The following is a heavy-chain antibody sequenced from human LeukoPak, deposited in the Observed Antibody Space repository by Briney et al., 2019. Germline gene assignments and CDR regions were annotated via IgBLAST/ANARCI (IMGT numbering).Heavy chain of an antibody. CDR3: VSFYETY. D-gene: IGHD2/OR15-2a*01. Sequence: GGFLRLSCAASGNYWMHWVRQAPRKGLVWVSHINSDGSWTSYADSVKGRFTISKDNAKNTVYLQMNSLRAEDTAVYYCVSFYETYWGRGTLVTVSS. V-gene: IGHV3-74*01. CDR1: GNYW. CDR2: INSDGSWT. J-gene: IGHJ4*02.